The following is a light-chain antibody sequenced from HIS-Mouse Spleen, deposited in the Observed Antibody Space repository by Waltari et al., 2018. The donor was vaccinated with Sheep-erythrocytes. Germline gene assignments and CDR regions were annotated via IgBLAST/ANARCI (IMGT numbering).Light chain of an antibody. CDR3: AAWDDSLNGWV. CDR2: YDD. V-gene: IGLV1-36*01. J-gene: IGLJ3*02. CDR1: SSNIGNNA. Sequence: QSVLTQPPSVSEAPSQRVTISCSGSSSNIGNNAVNWYQQLPGKAPKLLIYYDDLRPSGGSDRFSGSKSGTSASRAISGLQSEDEADYYCAAWDDSLNGWVFGGGTKLTVL.